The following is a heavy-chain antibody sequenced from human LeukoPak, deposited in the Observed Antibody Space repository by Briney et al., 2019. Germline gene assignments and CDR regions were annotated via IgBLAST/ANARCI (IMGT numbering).Heavy chain of an antibody. Sequence: PGGSLRLSCAASGFTFSTYAVNWVRQAPGKGLEWVSTISGSGGSTYYADSVKGRFTISRDNSKNTLYLQMNSLRAEDTAVYYCARDPTSTYYYDSSGLYWGQGTLVTVSS. CDR3: ARDPTSTYYYDSSGLY. CDR2: ISGSGGST. D-gene: IGHD3-22*01. V-gene: IGHV3-23*01. CDR1: GFTFSTYA. J-gene: IGHJ4*02.